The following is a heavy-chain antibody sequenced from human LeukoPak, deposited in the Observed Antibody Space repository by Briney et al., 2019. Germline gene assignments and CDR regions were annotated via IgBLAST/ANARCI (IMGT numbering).Heavy chain of an antibody. J-gene: IGHJ5*02. CDR2: IIPIFGIA. Sequence: SVKVSCKASGYTFTSYHIHWVRQAPGQGLEWMGRIIPIFGIANYAQKFQGRVTITADKSTSTAYMELSSLRSEDTAVYYCARGPRNNWFDPWGQGTLVTVSS. CDR3: ARGPRNNWFDP. CDR1: GYTFTSYH. V-gene: IGHV1-69*04.